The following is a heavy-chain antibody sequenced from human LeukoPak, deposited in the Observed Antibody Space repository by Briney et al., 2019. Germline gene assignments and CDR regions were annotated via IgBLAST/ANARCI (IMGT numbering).Heavy chain of an antibody. V-gene: IGHV4-30-4*01. Sequence: SQTLSLTCTVSGGSISSGDSYWSWIRQPPGRGLEWIGYIYYSGNTYYNPSLKSRVTISVDTSKNQFSLKLSSVTAADTAVYYCAREALRPSRWFDPWGQGTLVTVSS. CDR1: GGSISSGDSY. CDR2: IYYSGNT. J-gene: IGHJ5*02. CDR3: AREALRPSRWFDP. D-gene: IGHD4-17*01.